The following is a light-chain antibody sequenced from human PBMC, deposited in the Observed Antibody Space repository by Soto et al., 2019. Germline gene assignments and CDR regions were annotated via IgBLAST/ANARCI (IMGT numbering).Light chain of an antibody. CDR1: QSVSSSY. Sequence: ESVLTQSPGTLSLSPGERATLSCRASQSVSSSYLAWYQQKPGQAPRLLIYGASSRATGIPDRFSGSGSGTDFNLTISRLEPEDFAVYYCQQYGRSLFGPGTKVDIK. V-gene: IGKV3-20*01. CDR2: GAS. J-gene: IGKJ3*01. CDR3: QQYGRSL.